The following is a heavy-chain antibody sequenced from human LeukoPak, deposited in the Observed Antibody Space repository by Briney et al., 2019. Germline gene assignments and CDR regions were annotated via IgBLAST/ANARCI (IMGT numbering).Heavy chain of an antibody. CDR2: ISSSGSIK. CDR3: ARGIQH. Sequence: GGSLRLSCAASGFTFSSYEMNWVRQAPGKGLEWVSYISSSGSIKHYADSVKGRFTISRDNAENSLYLQMNSLRGEDTAVYYCARGIQHWGQGTLVTVSS. V-gene: IGHV3-48*03. CDR1: GFTFSSYE. J-gene: IGHJ1*01.